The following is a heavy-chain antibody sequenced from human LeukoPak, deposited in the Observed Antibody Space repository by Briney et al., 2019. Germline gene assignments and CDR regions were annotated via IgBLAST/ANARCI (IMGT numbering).Heavy chain of an antibody. V-gene: IGHV4-34*01. CDR1: GGSFSGYY. CDR2: INHSGST. J-gene: IGHJ4*02. CDR3: ARHFTYYYDSSGYQLGGYFDY. D-gene: IGHD3-22*01. Sequence: SETLSLTCAVYGGSFSGYYWSWIRQPPGKGLEWIGEINHSGSTNYNPSLKSRVTISVDTSKNQFSLKLSSVTAADTAVYYCARHFTYYYDSSGYQLGGYFDYWGQGTLVTVSS.